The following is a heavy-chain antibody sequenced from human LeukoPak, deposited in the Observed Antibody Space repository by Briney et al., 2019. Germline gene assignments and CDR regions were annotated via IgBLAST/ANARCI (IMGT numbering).Heavy chain of an antibody. CDR1: GFTFGDYA. D-gene: IGHD6-13*01. V-gene: IGHV3-49*04. J-gene: IGHJ4*02. CDR3: TRGWQQLDY. Sequence: GGSLRLSCTASGFTFGDYAMSWVRQAPGKGLEWVGFIRSKAYGGTTEYAASVKGRFTISRDDSKSIAYLQMNSLKTEDTAVYYCTRGWQQLDYWGQGTLVTVSS. CDR2: IRSKAYGGTT.